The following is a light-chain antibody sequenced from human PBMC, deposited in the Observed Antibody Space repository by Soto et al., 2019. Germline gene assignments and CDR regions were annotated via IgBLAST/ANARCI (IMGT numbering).Light chain of an antibody. CDR1: SSDIGTYNY. CDR2: DVT. V-gene: IGLV2-14*03. CDR3: SSYTTTTTLV. Sequence: QSALTQPASVSGSPGQSITISCTGSSSDIGTYNYVSWYQQHPDMAPKPIIFDVTYRPSGVSDRFSGSKSGNTASLTISGLQSEDEADYYCSSYTTTTTLVFGGGTKVTVL. J-gene: IGLJ3*02.